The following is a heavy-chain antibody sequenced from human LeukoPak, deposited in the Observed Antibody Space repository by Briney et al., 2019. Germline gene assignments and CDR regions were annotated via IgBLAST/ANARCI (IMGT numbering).Heavy chain of an antibody. D-gene: IGHD3-22*01. CDR1: GYTFTSYG. CDR3: ARDRAMYYDSSGYYYFQH. Sequence: ASVKVSCKASGYTFTSYGINWVRQAPGQGLEWMGWISAYNGDTNYAQKLQGRVTMTTDTSTSTAYMELRSLRSDDTAVYYCARDRAMYYDSSGYYYFQHWGQGTLVTVSS. J-gene: IGHJ1*01. V-gene: IGHV1-18*01. CDR2: ISAYNGDT.